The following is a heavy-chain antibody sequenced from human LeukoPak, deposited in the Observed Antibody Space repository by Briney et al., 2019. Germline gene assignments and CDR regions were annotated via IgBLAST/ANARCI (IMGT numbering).Heavy chain of an antibody. V-gene: IGHV3-21*01. CDR2: IGSSSSYI. Sequence: GGSLRLSCAAYGFTLSSHSMNWVRQAPGKGLEWVSSIGSSSSYIHSADSVKGRFTISRDNAKNSLYLQMNSLRAEDTAVYYCARDLYDSGAYSSPIDYWGQGALVTVSS. CDR3: ARDLYDSGAYSSPIDY. D-gene: IGHD3-22*01. CDR1: GFTLSSHS. J-gene: IGHJ4*02.